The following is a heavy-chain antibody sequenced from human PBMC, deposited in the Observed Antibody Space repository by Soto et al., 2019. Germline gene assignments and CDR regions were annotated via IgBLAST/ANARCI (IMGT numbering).Heavy chain of an antibody. V-gene: IGHV1-18*01. J-gene: IGHJ4*02. CDR3: ARGRYGDY. CDR2: ISAHNGNT. CDR1: GYTFTSHG. D-gene: IGHD1-1*01. Sequence: QVHLVQSGAEVKKPGASVKVSCKASGYTFTSHGITWVRQAPGQGLEWMGWISAHNGNTDYAQKLQGRVIVTRDTSTSTAYMELRSLISDDTAVYYGARGRYGDYWGQGALVTVSS.